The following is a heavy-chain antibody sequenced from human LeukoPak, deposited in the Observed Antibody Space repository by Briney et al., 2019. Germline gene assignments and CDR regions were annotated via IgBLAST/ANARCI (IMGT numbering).Heavy chain of an antibody. CDR3: AREEALGSGSFDY. V-gene: IGHV4-59*01. Sequence: SETLSLTCTVSGGSISTYYWSWIRQPPGKGLEWVGYIYYSGSTNYNPSLKSRVTISVDTSKNQFSLKLGSVTAADTAVYYCAREEALGSGSFDYWGQGTLVTVSS. J-gene: IGHJ4*02. D-gene: IGHD1-26*01. CDR2: IYYSGST. CDR1: GGSISTYY.